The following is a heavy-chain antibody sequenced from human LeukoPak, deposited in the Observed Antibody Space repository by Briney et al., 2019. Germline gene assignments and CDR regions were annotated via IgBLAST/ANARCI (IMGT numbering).Heavy chain of an antibody. CDR3: AREFVGYGGEYYFDY. CDR2: ISYDGSNK. V-gene: IGHV3-30-3*01. D-gene: IGHD4-23*01. J-gene: IGHJ4*02. Sequence: GGSLRLSCAASGFTFSSYAMHWVRQAPGKGLEWVAVISYDGSNKYYADSVKGRFTISRDNSKNTLYLQMNSLRAEDTAVYYCAREFVGYGGEYYFDYWGQGTLVTVSS. CDR1: GFTFSSYA.